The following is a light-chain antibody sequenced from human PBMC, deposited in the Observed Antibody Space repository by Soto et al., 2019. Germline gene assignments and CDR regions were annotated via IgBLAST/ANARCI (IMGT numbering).Light chain of an antibody. Sequence: AIQMTQSPSSLSASVGDTVTLTCRASQDIDKDVGWYQQKPGKAPKLLIHAASSLQSGVPSRFSGTGSGTHFALTITSLQPEDFATYDCQHDFTYPFTFGPGTKVDIK. J-gene: IGKJ3*01. CDR1: QDIDKD. CDR2: AAS. CDR3: QHDFTYPFT. V-gene: IGKV1-6*01.